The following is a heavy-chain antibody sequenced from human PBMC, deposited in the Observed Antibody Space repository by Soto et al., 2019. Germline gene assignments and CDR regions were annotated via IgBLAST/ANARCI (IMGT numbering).Heavy chain of an antibody. CDR2: ISSSSSYI. J-gene: IGHJ3*02. Sequence: PGGSLRLSCAASGFTFSSYSMNWVRQAPGKGLEWVSSISSSSSYIYYADSVKGRFTISRDNAKNSLYLQMNSLRAEDTAVYYCARERFDIVVVPAAIFTFDIWGQGTMVTVSS. V-gene: IGHV3-21*01. D-gene: IGHD2-2*01. CDR3: ARERFDIVVVPAAIFTFDI. CDR1: GFTFSSYS.